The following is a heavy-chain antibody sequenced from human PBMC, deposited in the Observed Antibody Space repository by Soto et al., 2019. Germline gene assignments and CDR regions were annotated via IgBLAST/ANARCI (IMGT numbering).Heavy chain of an antibody. D-gene: IGHD5-18*01. J-gene: IGHJ4*02. Sequence: EVQLEESGGALVQPGRSLRLSCAASGFTFDDYAMYWVRQVLGKGLEWVSSISWNSGNIGYADSVKGRFTTSRDNAQXSHYLQMNSLRPEDTALYYCVRSKGGYSYGTPFDYWGQGTLVTVSS. CDR2: ISWNSGNI. CDR1: GFTFDDYA. CDR3: VRSKGGYSYGTPFDY. V-gene: IGHV3-9*01.